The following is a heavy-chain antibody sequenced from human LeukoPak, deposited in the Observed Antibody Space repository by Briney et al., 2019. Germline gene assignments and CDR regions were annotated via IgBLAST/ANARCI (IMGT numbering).Heavy chain of an antibody. D-gene: IGHD3-22*01. V-gene: IGHV1-18*01. Sequence: ASVKVSCKASGYTFTSFGIIWVRQAPGQGLEWMGWISAYNGNTNYAQKVQGRITMTTDRSTSTAYMELRSLRPDDTAVYYCARDHYDSSGYPILGYYYYYGMDVWGQGTTVTVSS. CDR3: ARDHYDSSGYPILGYYYYYGMDV. CDR1: GYTFTSFG. CDR2: ISAYNGNT. J-gene: IGHJ6*02.